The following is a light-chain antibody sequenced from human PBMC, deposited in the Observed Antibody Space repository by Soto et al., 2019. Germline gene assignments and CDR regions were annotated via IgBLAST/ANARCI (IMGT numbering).Light chain of an antibody. J-gene: IGKJ4*01. CDR3: QQYHSDPIT. Sequence: DIQMTQSPSTLSASVGDRVTITCRASQSISSWLAWYQQKPGKAPKLLIYDASSLDSGVPSRFSGSGSGTDFTLTITSLQPEDVATYFCQQYHSDPITFGGGTKLEIK. CDR1: QSISSW. V-gene: IGKV1-5*01. CDR2: DAS.